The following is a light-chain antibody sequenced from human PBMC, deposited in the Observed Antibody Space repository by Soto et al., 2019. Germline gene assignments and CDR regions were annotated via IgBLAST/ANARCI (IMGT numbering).Light chain of an antibody. Sequence: DFLMTQSPSTLSASVGDRVTITCRASQSISDRLAWYQQKPGNAPKLLIYKASSLQSGVPSRFSGSGSGTEFTLTIISQQPDDFAMYYCQQYNSYRWTFGQGTKVEIK. CDR3: QQYNSYRWT. J-gene: IGKJ1*01. CDR1: QSISDR. V-gene: IGKV1-5*03. CDR2: KAS.